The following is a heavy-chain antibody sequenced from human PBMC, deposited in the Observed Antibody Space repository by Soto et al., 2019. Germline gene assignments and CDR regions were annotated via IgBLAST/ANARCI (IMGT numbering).Heavy chain of an antibody. CDR2: SRNRVNNLST. D-gene: IGHD3-9*01. V-gene: IGHV3-72*01. J-gene: IGHJ4*02. Sequence: GGSLRLSCTVSAVSEFSFSDHYMYWVRHAPGKGLEWVGRSRNRVNNLSTAYAASVQARFTISRDESQNTVYLQMHSLKTDDTAVYYCSRFDPSAKSPDYWGQGSLVTASS. CDR3: SRFDPSAKSPDY. CDR1: EFSFSDHY.